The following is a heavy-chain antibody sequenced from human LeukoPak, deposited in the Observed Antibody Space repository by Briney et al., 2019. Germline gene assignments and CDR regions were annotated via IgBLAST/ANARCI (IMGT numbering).Heavy chain of an antibody. CDR1: GFTFSSYS. D-gene: IGHD1-7*01. V-gene: IGHV3-43*02. Sequence: GGSLRLSCAASGFTFSSYSMNWVRQAPGKGLEWVSLISGDGGSTYYADSVKGRFTISRDNSKNSLYLQMNSLRTEDTALYYCAKDISGTQYYYYYYGMDVWGQGTTVTVSS. J-gene: IGHJ6*02. CDR2: ISGDGGST. CDR3: AKDISGTQYYYYYYGMDV.